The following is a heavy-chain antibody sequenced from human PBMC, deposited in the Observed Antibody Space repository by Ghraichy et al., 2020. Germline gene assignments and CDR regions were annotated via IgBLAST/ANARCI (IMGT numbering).Heavy chain of an antibody. CDR3: ARTLDYSNYIMVYYYYMDV. V-gene: IGHV3-64*01. Sequence: GGSLRLSCAASGFTFSSYAMHWVRQAPGKGLEYVSGISSDGDSAYYANSLKGRFTISRDNSKKTLYLQMGRLRAEDMAVYYCARTLDYSNYIMVYYYYMDVWGKGTTVTVSS. D-gene: IGHD4-11*01. CDR1: GFTFSSYA. CDR2: ISSDGDSA. J-gene: IGHJ6*03.